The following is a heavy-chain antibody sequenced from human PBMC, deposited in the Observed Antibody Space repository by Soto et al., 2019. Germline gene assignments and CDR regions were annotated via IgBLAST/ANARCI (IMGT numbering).Heavy chain of an antibody. CDR1: GGSISSSSYY. D-gene: IGHD6-13*01. CDR2: IYYSGST. CDR3: ARCGSSSGYGY. J-gene: IGHJ4*02. Sequence: QLQLQESGPGLVKPSETLSLTCTVSGGSISSSSYYWGWIRQPPGKGLEWIGSIYYSGSTYYNPSTKGRVTVYVDTSRSPLSLKRSSVPAADTAVYYCARCGSSSGYGYWGQGTLVTVSS. V-gene: IGHV4-39*01.